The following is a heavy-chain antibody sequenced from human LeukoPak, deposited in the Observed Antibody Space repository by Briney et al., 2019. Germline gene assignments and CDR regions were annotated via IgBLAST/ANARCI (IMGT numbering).Heavy chain of an antibody. D-gene: IGHD6-19*01. CDR3: ARDDSSGWYLFDY. J-gene: IGHJ4*02. Sequence: EASVKVSFKASGYAFSNHAMHWGRPAPGQRLAWMGWINTGNGNTKYSQKFQDRITITRHTSASTAYMELRSLRSEDTAVYYCARDDSSGWYLFDYWGQGTLVTVSS. V-gene: IGHV1-3*04. CDR1: GYAFSNHA. CDR2: INTGNGNT.